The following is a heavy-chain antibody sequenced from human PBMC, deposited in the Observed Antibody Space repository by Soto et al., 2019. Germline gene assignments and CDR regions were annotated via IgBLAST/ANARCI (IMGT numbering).Heavy chain of an antibody. D-gene: IGHD6-19*01. Sequence: ASGKVSCKASGYTFTSYGISWVRQAPGQGLEWMGWISAYNGNTNYAQKLQGRVTMTTDTPTSTAYMELRSLRSDDTAVYYCARARIAVAGTQLDYWGQGTLVTVSS. CDR3: ARARIAVAGTQLDY. CDR1: GYTFTSYG. V-gene: IGHV1-18*01. J-gene: IGHJ4*02. CDR2: ISAYNGNT.